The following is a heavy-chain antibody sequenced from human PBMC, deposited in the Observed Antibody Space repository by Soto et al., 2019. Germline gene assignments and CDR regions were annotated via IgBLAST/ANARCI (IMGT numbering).Heavy chain of an antibody. Sequence: EVQLVEPGGGLVQPGGSRRLSCAASGFTFSSYWMHWVRQAPGKGLVWVSRINSDGSSTSYADSVKGRFTISRDNAKNTLYLQMNSLRAEDTAVYYCVRTSLVVAAATREDYWGQGTLVTVSS. V-gene: IGHV3-74*01. CDR1: GFTFSSYW. J-gene: IGHJ4*02. CDR2: INSDGSST. CDR3: VRTSLVVAAATREDY. D-gene: IGHD2-15*01.